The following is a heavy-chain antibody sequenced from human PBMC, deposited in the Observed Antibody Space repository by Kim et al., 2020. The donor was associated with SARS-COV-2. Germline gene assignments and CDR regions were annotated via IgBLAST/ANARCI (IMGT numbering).Heavy chain of an antibody. CDR3: ARDVGSSGYDVFDF. Sequence: GGSLRHSCAASGFTFSSYWMTWLRQPPGKGLEWVANINQDGSEKNYVDSVKGRFTISRDYARNSLYLQMNNVRAEDSAVYYCARDVGSSGYDVFDFWGQGTPVTVSP. CDR1: GFTFSSYW. J-gene: IGHJ4*02. V-gene: IGHV3-7*01. CDR2: INQDGSEK. D-gene: IGHD5-12*01.